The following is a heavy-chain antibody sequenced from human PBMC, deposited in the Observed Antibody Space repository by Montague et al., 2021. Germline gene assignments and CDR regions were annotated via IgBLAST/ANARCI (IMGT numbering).Heavy chain of an antibody. CDR2: VSHGGRT. V-gene: IGHV4-38-2*02. CDR1: RSLINSDNY. J-gene: IGHJ6*03. Sequence: SETLSLTCTVSRSLINSDNYWGWIRHPPGRGLEWMGSVSHGGRTNYNPSPKSRVTISVDTSNNHFSLKLSSVTAADTAMYYCARERDRYYYMDIWGKGTTITVSS. CDR3: ARERDRYYYMDI.